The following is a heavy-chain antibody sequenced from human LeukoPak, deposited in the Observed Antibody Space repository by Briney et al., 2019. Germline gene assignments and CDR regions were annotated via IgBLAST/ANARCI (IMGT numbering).Heavy chain of an antibody. CDR2: IKGDGSEE. Sequence: GGSLTLSCAASGFTFSNTWMTWVRQAPGRGLEWVANIKGDGSEENYVDSVKGRFAISRDNAKNSLYLQMNSLKAEDAAVYYCARDLRDFDYWGQGTLVTVSS. D-gene: IGHD3-16*01. CDR3: ARDLRDFDY. J-gene: IGHJ4*02. V-gene: IGHV3-7*04. CDR1: GFTFSNTW.